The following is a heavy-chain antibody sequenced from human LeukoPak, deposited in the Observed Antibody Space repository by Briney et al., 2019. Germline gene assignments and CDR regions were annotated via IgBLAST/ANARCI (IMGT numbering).Heavy chain of an antibody. D-gene: IGHD1-26*01. CDR1: GFTFSSYS. Sequence: GGSLRLSCAASGFTFSSYSMNWVRQAPGKGLEWVSGISGSGGETFYADSVKGRFTISRDNFKNSLYLQMNSLRAEDTAVYYCARYTSNVVGKRHYFDYWGQGTLVTVSS. CDR3: ARYTSNVVGKRHYFDY. J-gene: IGHJ4*02. V-gene: IGHV3-21*01. CDR2: ISGSGGET.